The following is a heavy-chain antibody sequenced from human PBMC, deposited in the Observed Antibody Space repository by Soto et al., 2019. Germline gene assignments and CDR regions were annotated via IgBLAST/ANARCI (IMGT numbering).Heavy chain of an antibody. CDR2: IYYSGST. V-gene: IGHV4-4*02. D-gene: IGHD3-3*01. CDR1: GGSISSSNW. J-gene: IGHJ6*03. Sequence: SETLSLTCAVSGGSISSSNWWSWVRQPPGKGLEWIGGIYYSGSTYYNPSLKSRVTISVDTSKNQFSLKLSSVTAADTAVYYCARRPLITIFGVVIIGYMDVWGKGTTVTVSS. CDR3: ARRPLITIFGVVIIGYMDV.